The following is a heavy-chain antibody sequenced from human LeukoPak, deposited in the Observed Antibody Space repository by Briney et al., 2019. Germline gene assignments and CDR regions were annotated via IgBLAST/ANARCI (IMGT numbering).Heavy chain of an antibody. V-gene: IGHV3-23*01. CDR1: GFAFGSEV. CDR3: APRRINWEVDWFDP. J-gene: IGHJ5*01. CDR2: ITGNGGTT. D-gene: IGHD7-27*01. Sequence: GGSLRLSCAVSGFAFGSEVMSWVRQAPGKGLDWVSTITGNGGTTYYADSVKGRFTISRDNSKNTLYLQMNSLRAEDTAVYHCAPRRINWEVDWFDPWGQGTLVTVSS.